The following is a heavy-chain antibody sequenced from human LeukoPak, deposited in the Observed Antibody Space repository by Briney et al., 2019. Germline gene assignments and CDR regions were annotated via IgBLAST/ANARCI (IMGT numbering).Heavy chain of an antibody. V-gene: IGHV3-21*01. Sequence: GGSLRLSCAASGFTFSSYSMNWVRQAPGKGLEWVSSISSSSSYIYYADSVKGRFTISRDNAKNSLYLHMNSLRAEDTAVYYCARGWLRETSGQFDYCGQGTLVTVSS. D-gene: IGHD3-10*01. CDR1: GFTFSSYS. CDR2: ISSSSSYI. CDR3: ARGWLRETSGQFDY. J-gene: IGHJ4*02.